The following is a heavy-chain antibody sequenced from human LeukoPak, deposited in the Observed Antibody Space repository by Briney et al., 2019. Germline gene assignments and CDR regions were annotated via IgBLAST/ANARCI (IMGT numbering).Heavy chain of an antibody. CDR3: ARRLMYYYDTSGYDVAFDV. J-gene: IGHJ3*01. CDR1: EYSFPNYC. V-gene: IGHV5-51*01. Sequence: GESLKISCKHSEYSFPNYCIGWVRQMPGKGLEWMGIIYPDDSDTTYSPSFQGQVTISADKSISAASLQWSSLKASDTAMYYCARRLMYYYDTSGYDVAFDVWGQGTMVTVSS. CDR2: IYPDDSDT. D-gene: IGHD3-22*01.